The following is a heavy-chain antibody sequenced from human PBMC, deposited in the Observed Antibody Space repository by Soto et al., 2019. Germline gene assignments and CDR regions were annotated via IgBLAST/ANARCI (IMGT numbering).Heavy chain of an antibody. D-gene: IGHD3-22*01. J-gene: IGHJ1*01. Sequence: QTGGSLRLSCAASGFTFSSYAMSWVRQAPGKGLEWVSAISGSGGSTYYADSVKGRFTISRDNSKNTLYLQMNSLRAEDTAVYYCAKLAGKERITMIVVVITTSEYFQHRGQGTLVTVSS. CDR2: ISGSGGST. V-gene: IGHV3-23*01. CDR3: AKLAGKERITMIVVVITTSEYFQH. CDR1: GFTFSSYA.